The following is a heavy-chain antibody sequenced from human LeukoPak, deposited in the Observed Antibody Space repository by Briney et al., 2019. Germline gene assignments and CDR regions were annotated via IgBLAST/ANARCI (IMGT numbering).Heavy chain of an antibody. CDR3: ARVHPVTTYYGMDV. CDR1: RYIFTGYY. D-gene: IGHD4-17*01. V-gene: IGHV1-2*02. Sequence: ASVKVSCKASRYIFTGYYMHWVRQAPGQGLEWMGWINPNSGGTNYAQKFQGRVTMTRDTSISTAYMELSRLRSDDTAVCYCARVHPVTTYYGMDVWGQGTTVTVSS. J-gene: IGHJ6*02. CDR2: INPNSGGT.